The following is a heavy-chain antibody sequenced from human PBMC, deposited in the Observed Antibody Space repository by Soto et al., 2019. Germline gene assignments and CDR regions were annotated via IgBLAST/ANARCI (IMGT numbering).Heavy chain of an antibody. CDR1: GVSFSTYY. CDR3: ARDQGGPFAY. V-gene: IGHV4-59*01. CDR2: IYYSGSS. D-gene: IGHD2-15*01. J-gene: IGHJ4*02. Sequence: PSETLSLTCTVSGVSFSTYYWSWIRQAPGKGLEWIGYIYYSGSSNYNPSLKSRVTMSVDTSKNQLSLKLSSVTAADTAAYYCARDQGGPFAYWGQGTLVTVSS.